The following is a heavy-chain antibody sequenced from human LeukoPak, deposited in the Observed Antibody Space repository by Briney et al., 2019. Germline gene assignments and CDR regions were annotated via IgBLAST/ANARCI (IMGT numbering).Heavy chain of an antibody. V-gene: IGHV1-8*03. Sequence: ASVKVSCKASGYTSTSYDINWVRQATGQGLEWMGWMNPNSGNTGYAQKFQGRVTITRNTSISTAYMELSSLRSEDTAVYYCARGRRITIFGVVIHYYYYYMDVWGKGTTVTVSS. D-gene: IGHD3-3*01. CDR1: GYTSTSYD. J-gene: IGHJ6*03. CDR2: MNPNSGNT. CDR3: ARGRRITIFGVVIHYYYYYMDV.